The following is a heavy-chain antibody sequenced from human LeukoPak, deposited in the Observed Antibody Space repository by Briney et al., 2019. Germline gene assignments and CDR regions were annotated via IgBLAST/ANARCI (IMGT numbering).Heavy chain of an antibody. V-gene: IGHV3-23*01. J-gene: IGHJ4*02. D-gene: IGHD6-19*01. CDR3: AREPVAGTAPR. CDR1: GFTFSSYA. CDR2: ISGSGGST. Sequence: GGSLRLSCAASGFTFSSYAMSWVRQAPGKGLEWVSAISGSGGSTYYADSVKGRFTISRDNSKNTLYLQMNSLRADDTAVYYCAREPVAGTAPRWGQGTLVTISS.